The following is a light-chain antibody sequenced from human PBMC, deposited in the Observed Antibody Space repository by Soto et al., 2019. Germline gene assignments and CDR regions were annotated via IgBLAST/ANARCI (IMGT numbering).Light chain of an antibody. V-gene: IGLV1-47*01. CDR1: SSNIGSNY. Sequence: QSVLTQPPSASGTPGQRVTISCSGSSSNIGSNYVYWYQQLPGTAPKLLIYRNNQRPSGVPDRFSGSKSDTSASLAINGLRSEDEADYYCAAWDDSLSGLVFGGGTKVTVL. CDR2: RNN. J-gene: IGLJ3*02. CDR3: AAWDDSLSGLV.